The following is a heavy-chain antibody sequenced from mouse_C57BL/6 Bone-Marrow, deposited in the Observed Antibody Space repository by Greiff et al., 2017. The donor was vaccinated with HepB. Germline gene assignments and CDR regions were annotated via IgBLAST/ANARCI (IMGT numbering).Heavy chain of an antibody. V-gene: IGHV15-2*01. CDR3: ARGDYYGSSYYFDY. J-gene: IGHJ2*01. Sequence: QVQLQQSGSELRSPGSSVKLSCKDFDSEVFPIAYMSWVRQKPGHGFEWIGGILPSIGRTIYGEKFEDKATLDADTLSNTAYLELNSLTSEDSAIYYCARGDYYGSSYYFDYWGQGTTLTVSS. CDR1: DSEVFPIAY. D-gene: IGHD1-1*01. CDR2: ILPSIGRT.